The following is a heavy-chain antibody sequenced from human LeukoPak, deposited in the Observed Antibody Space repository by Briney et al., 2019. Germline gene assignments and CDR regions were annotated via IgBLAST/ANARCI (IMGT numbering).Heavy chain of an antibody. Sequence: SETLSLTWAVYGGSFSVYYWGWIRQPPGKWLEWVGEINHSGSTNYHPSLKGQATISVDTSKNQFSLKLSSVTAADTAVYYCAGVPYYGAGSYYNRNWFDPYVRGPLATVTA. CDR2: INHSGST. CDR1: GGSFSVYY. J-gene: IGHJ5*02. V-gene: IGHV4-34*01. D-gene: IGHD3-10*01. CDR3: AGVPYYGAGSYYNRNWFDP.